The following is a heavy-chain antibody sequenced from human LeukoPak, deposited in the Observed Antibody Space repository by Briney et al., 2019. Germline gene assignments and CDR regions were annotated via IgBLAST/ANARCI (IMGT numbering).Heavy chain of an antibody. J-gene: IGHJ6*02. CDR3: ARRFGESPHYYYGMDV. CDR1: GYSFTSYW. CDR2: IYPGDSDT. V-gene: IGHV5-51*01. D-gene: IGHD3-10*01. Sequence: GESLKISCKGSGYSFTSYWIGWVRQMPGKGLEWMGIIYPGDSDTRYSPSFQGQVTISADKSISTAYLQWSSLKASDTAMYYCARRFGESPHYYYGMDVWGQGTTVTVSS.